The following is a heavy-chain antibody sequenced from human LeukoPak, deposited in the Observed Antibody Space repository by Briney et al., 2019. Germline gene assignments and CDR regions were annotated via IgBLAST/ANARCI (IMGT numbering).Heavy chain of an antibody. V-gene: IGHV3-53*01. Sequence: GGSLRLSCAASGFTVSSNYMSWVRQAPGKGLEWVSVIYSGGSTYYADSVKGRFTVSRDNSKNTLYLQMNSLRAEDTAVYYCATSGGYYDILTGYYMTFDYWGQGTLVTVSS. D-gene: IGHD3-9*01. CDR3: ATSGGYYDILTGYYMTFDY. J-gene: IGHJ4*02. CDR1: GFTVSSNY. CDR2: IYSGGST.